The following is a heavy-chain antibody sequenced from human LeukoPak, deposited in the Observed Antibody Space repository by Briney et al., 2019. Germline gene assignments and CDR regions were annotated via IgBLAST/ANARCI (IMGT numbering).Heavy chain of an antibody. V-gene: IGHV4-39*01. CDR2: IYDSGST. D-gene: IGHD3-22*01. Sequence: NPSETLSLTCTVSGGSIRSSYYYWGWIRQPPGKGLEWIGSIYDSGSTYYNPSLKSRVTISVDTSKNQFSLKLSSVTAADTAVYYCARMDLDYYDSSGYYYAFDIWGQGTMVTVSS. CDR1: GGSIRSSYYY. CDR3: ARMDLDYYDSSGYYYAFDI. J-gene: IGHJ3*02.